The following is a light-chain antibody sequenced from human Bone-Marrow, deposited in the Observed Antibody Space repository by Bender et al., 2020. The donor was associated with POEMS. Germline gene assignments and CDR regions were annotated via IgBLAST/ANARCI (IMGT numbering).Light chain of an antibody. V-gene: IGLV2-23*01. CDR2: EGS. J-gene: IGLJ3*02. CDR3: CSYAESNHLV. Sequence: QSALTQPASVSGSPGQSITISCTGTSSDVGSYNLVSWYQQHPGKAPRLTICEGSERPSGVSDRFSGSTSGNTASLTISGLQAEDEADYYCCSYAESNHLVFGGGTRLTVL. CDR1: SSDVGSYNL.